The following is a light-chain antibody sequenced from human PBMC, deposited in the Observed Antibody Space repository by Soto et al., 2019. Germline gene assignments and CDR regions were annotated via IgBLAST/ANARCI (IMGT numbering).Light chain of an antibody. CDR3: YSSAGSNTLV. CDR2: DAT. J-gene: IGLJ3*02. Sequence: QSALTQPRSVSGSPGQSVTISCTGTSSDVGGYNYVSWYQQHPGKAPKLIIYDATKWSSGVPDRFSGSKSGNTASLTISGLQAEDEADYYCYSSAGSNTLVFGGGTKLTVL. V-gene: IGLV2-11*01. CDR1: SSDVGGYNY.